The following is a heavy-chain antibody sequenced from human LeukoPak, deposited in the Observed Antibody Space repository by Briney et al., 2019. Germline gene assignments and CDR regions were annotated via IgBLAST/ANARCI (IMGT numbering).Heavy chain of an antibody. J-gene: IGHJ4*02. CDR3: ANLIIYYDSSGYTTDY. Sequence: GGSLRLSCAASGFMFDDYGMSWVRQAPGKGLEWVSVIYSGGSTYYADSVKGRFTISRDNSKNTLYLQMNSLRAEDTAVYYCANLIIYYDSSGYTTDYWGQGTLVTVSS. V-gene: IGHV3-66*01. CDR2: IYSGGST. D-gene: IGHD3-22*01. CDR1: GFMFDDYG.